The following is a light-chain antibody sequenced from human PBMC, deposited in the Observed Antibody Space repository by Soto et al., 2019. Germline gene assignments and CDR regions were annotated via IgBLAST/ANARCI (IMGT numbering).Light chain of an antibody. CDR3: QQYNDWPPIT. CDR2: GAS. V-gene: IGKV3-15*01. Sequence: VMTQSPPTLSVSPGERATLSCRASQRVSTDLAWYQQQPGQAPRLLIYGASTRATDVPSRFSGGGSGTEFTLTISSLHTEDVAIYYCQQYNDWPPITFGPGTKVDIK. J-gene: IGKJ3*01. CDR1: QRVSTD.